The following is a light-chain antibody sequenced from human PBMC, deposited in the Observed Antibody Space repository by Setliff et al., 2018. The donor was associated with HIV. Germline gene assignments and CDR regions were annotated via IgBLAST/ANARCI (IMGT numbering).Light chain of an antibody. CDR2: TNN. Sequence: QSVLTQPPSGSGTPGQRVTISCSGSSPNIGSNPVNWYQQLPGTAPKLLIYTNNQRPSGVPDRFSGSKSGTSASLAISRVQSEDEADYYCATWDDSLNGLVFGGGTQL. J-gene: IGLJ3*02. CDR3: ATWDDSLNGLV. CDR1: SPNIGSNP. V-gene: IGLV1-44*01.